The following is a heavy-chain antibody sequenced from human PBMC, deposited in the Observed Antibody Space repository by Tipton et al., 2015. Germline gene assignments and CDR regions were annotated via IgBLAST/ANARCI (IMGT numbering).Heavy chain of an antibody. V-gene: IGHV4-61*01. J-gene: IGHJ3*02. CDR3: ARHTVTTEFDVFDI. CDR2: ISYTDTT. D-gene: IGHD4-17*01. CDR1: GGSVSSGNYY. Sequence: GLVKPSESLSLTCNVSGGSVSSGNYYWSWIRQPPGKALEWIGYISYTDTTHYNPSLKSRVTISLDSSKNQFSLRLSSVTAADTAVYYCARHTVTTEFDVFDIWGQGTRVTVSS.